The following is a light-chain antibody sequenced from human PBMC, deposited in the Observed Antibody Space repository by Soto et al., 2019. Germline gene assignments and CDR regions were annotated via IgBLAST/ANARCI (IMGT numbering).Light chain of an antibody. CDR2: DAS. Sequence: EIVLTQSPATLSLSPGERATLSCRASQYITIYLAWYQQKPGQAPRLLIYDASNRATGIPARFSGSGSGTDFTLTISSLEPEDFAVYYCHHYGSSRTFGQGTKVDIK. CDR3: HHYGSSRT. J-gene: IGKJ1*01. CDR1: QYITIY. V-gene: IGKV3-11*01.